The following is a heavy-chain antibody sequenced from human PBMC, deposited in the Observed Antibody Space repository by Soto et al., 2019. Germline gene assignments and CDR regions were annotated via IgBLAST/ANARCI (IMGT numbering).Heavy chain of an antibody. CDR3: AAGPRHIVGAGADLDY. D-gene: IGHD1-26*01. CDR2: IIPIFGTA. V-gene: IGHV1-69*13. J-gene: IGHJ4*02. CDR1: GYTFTSYD. Sequence: ASVKVSCKASGYTFTSYDINWVRQAPGQGLEWMGGIIPIFGTANYAQKFQGRVTITADESTSTAYMELSNLRFDDTAVYYCAAGPRHIVGAGADLDYWGQGTLVTVSS.